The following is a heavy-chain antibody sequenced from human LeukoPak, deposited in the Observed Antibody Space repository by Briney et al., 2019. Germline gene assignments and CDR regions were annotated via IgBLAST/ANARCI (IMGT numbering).Heavy chain of an antibody. CDR2: IYPGDSDT. D-gene: IGHD6-19*01. CDR1: GYTFTSYW. J-gene: IGHJ4*02. V-gene: IGHV5-51*01. Sequence: GESLKISCKGSGYTFTSYWIGWVRQMPGKGLEWMGIIYPGDSDTRYSPSFQGQVSISVDKSISTAYLQWSSLKAWDTAMYYCARRGSGWYVDYWGQGTLVTVSS. CDR3: ARRGSGWYVDY.